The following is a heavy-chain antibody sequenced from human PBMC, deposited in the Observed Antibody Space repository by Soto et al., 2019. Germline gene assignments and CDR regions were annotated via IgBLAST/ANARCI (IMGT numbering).Heavy chain of an antibody. Sequence: QVQLVQSGPEVKKPGASVKVSCKASGYTFINYAITWVRQAPGQGLEWMGWINTYNGNTNYAENLKGRATMTTDTSTNTAYMEVRSLSSDDTAVYYCAKSPRGEMATAWGQGTLVTVSS. V-gene: IGHV1-18*01. D-gene: IGHD5-12*01. J-gene: IGHJ5*02. CDR1: GYTFINYA. CDR2: INTYNGNT. CDR3: AKSPRGEMATA.